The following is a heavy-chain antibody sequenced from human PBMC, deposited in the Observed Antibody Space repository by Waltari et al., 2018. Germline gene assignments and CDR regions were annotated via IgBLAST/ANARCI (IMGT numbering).Heavy chain of an antibody. V-gene: IGHV3-7*01. J-gene: IGHJ4*02. Sequence: EVQLVESGGGSVQPGGSLRLSCAASVLAFCDSRMNWVRQAQGKGLEWVANIKQDGSEKNYVDSVEGRFSISRDNAQNSLYLQMNSLRAEDTAIYYCVTGLTTVTAKDYFDHWGQGALVTVSS. D-gene: IGHD4-17*01. CDR1: VLAFCDSR. CDR3: VTGLTTVTAKDYFDH. CDR2: IKQDGSEK.